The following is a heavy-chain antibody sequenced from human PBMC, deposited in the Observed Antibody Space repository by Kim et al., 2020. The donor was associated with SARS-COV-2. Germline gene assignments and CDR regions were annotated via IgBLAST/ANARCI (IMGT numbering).Heavy chain of an antibody. Sequence: ASVKVSCKASGYTFTSYAMHWVRQAPGQRLEWMGWINAGNGNTKYSQKFQGRVTITRDTSASTAYMELSSLRSEDTAVYYCARGDIVVVVAAGGHFDYWGQGTLVTVSS. CDR1: GYTFTSYA. V-gene: IGHV1-3*01. CDR3: ARGDIVVVVAAGGHFDY. CDR2: INAGNGNT. J-gene: IGHJ4*02. D-gene: IGHD2-15*01.